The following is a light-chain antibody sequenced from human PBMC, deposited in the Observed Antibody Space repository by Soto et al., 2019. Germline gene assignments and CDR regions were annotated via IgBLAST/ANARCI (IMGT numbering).Light chain of an antibody. CDR2: GAS. Sequence: EIVMTQSPATLSVSPGERATLSCRASQSVGSSLAWYQQEPGQAPRLLIYGASTRATGIPARFSGSGSGTEFTLTISSLQSEDFAVYYCQQYHNWPAFGQGTKVEIK. CDR3: QQYHNWPA. CDR1: QSVGSS. J-gene: IGKJ1*01. V-gene: IGKV3-15*01.